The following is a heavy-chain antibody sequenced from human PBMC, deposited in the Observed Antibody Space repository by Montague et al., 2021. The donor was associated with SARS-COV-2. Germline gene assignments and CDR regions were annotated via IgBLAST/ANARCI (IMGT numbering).Heavy chain of an antibody. CDR2: IYHSGST. V-gene: IGHV4-4*02. CDR3: ARRVSWVTMIVVVAYFDY. Sequence: SETLYLTCAVSGGSISSSNWWSWVRQPPGKGLEWIGEIYHSGSTNYNPSLKSRVTISVDKSKNQFSLKLSSVTAADMAVYYCARRVSWVTMIVVVAYFDYWGQGTLVTVSS. D-gene: IGHD3-22*01. J-gene: IGHJ4*02. CDR1: GGSISSSNW.